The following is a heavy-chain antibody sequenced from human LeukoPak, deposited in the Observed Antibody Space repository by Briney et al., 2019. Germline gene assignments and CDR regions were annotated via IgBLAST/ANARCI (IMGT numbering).Heavy chain of an antibody. D-gene: IGHD3-3*01. Sequence: ASVKVSCKASGYTFTSYGISWVRQAPGQGLEWMGWMNPNSGNTGYAQKFQGRVTITRNTSISTAYMELSSLRSEDTAVYYCARGPTYYDFWSGSYYYYYYMDVWGKGTTVTVSS. CDR1: GYTFTSYG. J-gene: IGHJ6*03. CDR3: ARGPTYYDFWSGSYYYYYYMDV. CDR2: MNPNSGNT. V-gene: IGHV1-8*03.